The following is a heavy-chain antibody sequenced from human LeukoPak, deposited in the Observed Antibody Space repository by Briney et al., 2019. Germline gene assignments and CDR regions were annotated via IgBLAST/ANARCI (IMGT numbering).Heavy chain of an antibody. D-gene: IGHD6-13*01. Sequence: SGGSLRLSCTASGFTFGDYAMSWVRQAPGKGLEWVGFIRSKAYGGTTEYAASVKGRFTISRDDSKSIAYLQMNSLKTEDTAVYYCTRDTAAAANWFNPWGQGTLVTVSS. J-gene: IGHJ5*02. V-gene: IGHV3-49*04. CDR2: IRSKAYGGTT. CDR1: GFTFGDYA. CDR3: TRDTAAAANWFNP.